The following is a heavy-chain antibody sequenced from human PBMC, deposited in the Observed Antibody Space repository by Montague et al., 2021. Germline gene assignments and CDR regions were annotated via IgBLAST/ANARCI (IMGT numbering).Heavy chain of an antibody. V-gene: IGHV4-39*01. CDR1: GGSISSNSYY. Sequence: SETLSLTCTVSGGSISSNSYYWGWIRQPPGKGLEGIGSICDSGSTYYNPSRKIRVTIAVDTSKNQFSLRLIAVTAADTAVYYCASSPRGRWLKAYFDYWGQGTLVTVSS. D-gene: IGHD5-24*01. J-gene: IGHJ4*02. CDR3: ASSPRGRWLKAYFDY. CDR2: ICDSGST.